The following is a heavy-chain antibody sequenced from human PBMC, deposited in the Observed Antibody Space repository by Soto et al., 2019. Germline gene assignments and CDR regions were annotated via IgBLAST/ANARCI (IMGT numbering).Heavy chain of an antibody. V-gene: IGHV3-21*06. CDR2: ISSTTNYI. CDR3: ARESEDLTSNFDY. Sequence: GGSLRLSCAASGFTYTRYSMNWVRQAPGKGLEWVSSISSTTNYIYYGDSMKGRFAISRDNAKNSLYLEMNSLRAEDTAVYYCARESEDLTSNFDYWGQGTLVTV. J-gene: IGHJ4*02. CDR1: GFTYTRYS.